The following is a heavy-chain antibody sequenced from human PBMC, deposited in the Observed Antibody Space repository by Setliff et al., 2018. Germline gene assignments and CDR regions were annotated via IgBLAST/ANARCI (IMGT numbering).Heavy chain of an antibody. D-gene: IGHD3-22*01. Sequence: ASVKVSCKTSGYTFTNYGITWVRQAPGQGLEGMGWINNYNTNTNYAQKLQGRVAMTTDTSTSTAYMELRSLRSDDSAVYYCARINFYVSSGHYYAPDYWGQGTLVTVSS. CDR1: GYTFTNYG. CDR2: INNYNTNT. V-gene: IGHV1-18*01. CDR3: ARINFYVSSGHYYAPDY. J-gene: IGHJ4*02.